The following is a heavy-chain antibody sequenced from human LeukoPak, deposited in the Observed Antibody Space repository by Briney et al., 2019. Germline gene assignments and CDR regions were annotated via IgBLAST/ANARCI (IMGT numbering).Heavy chain of an antibody. J-gene: IGHJ4*02. D-gene: IGHD3-22*01. V-gene: IGHV1-69*01. Sequence: GASVKVSCKASGGTFSNYAISWVRQAPGQGLEWMGGIIPKFGTANYAQKFQGRVTITADESTSTAYMELSSLRSEDTAVYYCARAGTYYYDSSGYPYFDYWGQGTLVTVSS. CDR2: IIPKFGTA. CDR3: ARAGTYYYDSSGYPYFDY. CDR1: GGTFSNYA.